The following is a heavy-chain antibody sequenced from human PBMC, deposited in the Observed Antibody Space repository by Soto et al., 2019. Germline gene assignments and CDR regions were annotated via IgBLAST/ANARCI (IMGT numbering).Heavy chain of an antibody. CDR1: GGSISSSSYY. Sequence: SETLSLTCTVSGGSISSSSYYWGWIRQPPGKGLEWIGSIYYSGSTYYNPSLKSRVTISVDTSKNQFSLKLSSVTAADTAVYYCARLRYSYGYHFDYWGQGTLVTVSS. CDR3: ARLRYSYGYHFDY. CDR2: IYYSGST. D-gene: IGHD5-18*01. V-gene: IGHV4-39*01. J-gene: IGHJ4*02.